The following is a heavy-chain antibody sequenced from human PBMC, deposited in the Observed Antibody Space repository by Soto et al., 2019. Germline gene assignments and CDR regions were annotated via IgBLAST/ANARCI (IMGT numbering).Heavy chain of an antibody. J-gene: IGHJ4*02. CDR2: ISSSSSTI. CDR3: ARGMDFDY. D-gene: IGHD2-2*03. Sequence: EGSLRLSCAASGFTFSSYSMNWVRQAPGKGLEWVSYISSSSSTIYYADSVKGRFTISRDNAKNSLYLQMNSLRAEDTAVYYCARGMDFDYWGQGTLVTVSS. V-gene: IGHV3-48*01. CDR1: GFTFSSYS.